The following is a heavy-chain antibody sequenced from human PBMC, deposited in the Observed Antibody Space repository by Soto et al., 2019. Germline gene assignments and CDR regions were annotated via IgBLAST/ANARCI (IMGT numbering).Heavy chain of an antibody. CDR2: IDPSDSYT. D-gene: IGHD3-10*01. Sequence: GESLKISCKGSGYSFTSYWISWVRQMPGKGLEWMGRIDPSDSYTNYSPSFQGHVTISADKSISTAYLQWSSLKASDTAMYYCAGNYGSGSYYNAPIDVCGQGTTATVS. CDR1: GYSFTSYW. J-gene: IGHJ6*02. V-gene: IGHV5-10-1*01. CDR3: AGNYGSGSYYNAPIDV.